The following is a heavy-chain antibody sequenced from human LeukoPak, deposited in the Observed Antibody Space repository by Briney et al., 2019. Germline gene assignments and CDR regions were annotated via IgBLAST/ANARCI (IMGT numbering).Heavy chain of an antibody. V-gene: IGHV6-1*01. J-gene: IGHJ6*02. CDR1: GDSVSSNSAA. Sequence: SQTLSLTCAISGDSVSSNSAAWNWIRQSPSRGLEWLGGTYYRSKWYNDYAVSVKSRMTINPDTSKNQFSLQLNSVTPEDTAVYYCASGLMLGLWHKPGYYYGMDVWGQGTTVTVSS. CDR2: TYYRSKWYN. D-gene: IGHD5-18*01. CDR3: ASGLMLGLWHKPGYYYGMDV.